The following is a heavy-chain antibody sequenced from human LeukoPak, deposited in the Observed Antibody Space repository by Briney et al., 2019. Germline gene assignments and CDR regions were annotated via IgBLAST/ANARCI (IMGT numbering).Heavy chain of an antibody. D-gene: IGHD2/OR15-2a*01. CDR3: ARDRRVVIAGYYHYYMDV. Sequence: PSETLSLTCTVSGGSISSYYWSWIRQPAGKGLEWIGYIYYSGSTYYNPSLKSRVTISVDTSKNQFSLKLSSVTAADTAVYYCARDRRVVIAGYYHYYMDVWGKGTTVTISS. CDR1: GGSISSYY. CDR2: IYYSGST. J-gene: IGHJ6*03. V-gene: IGHV4-59*01.